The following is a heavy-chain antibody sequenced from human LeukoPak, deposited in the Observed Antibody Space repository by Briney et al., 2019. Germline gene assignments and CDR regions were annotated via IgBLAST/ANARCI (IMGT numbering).Heavy chain of an antibody. CDR2: IHAGGKDP. CDR1: GFTFSTSP. CDR3: AKGGHDFNPFYN. D-gene: IGHD3/OR15-3a*01. V-gene: IGHV3-23*01. Sequence: GGSLRLSCTVSGFTFSTSPMAWVRQAPGKGLEWVSSIHAGGKDPFCADSVRGRCTISRDNSNNILFLQLNSLRVEDTAIYFCAKGGHDFNPFYNWGQGTLVTVSS. J-gene: IGHJ4*02.